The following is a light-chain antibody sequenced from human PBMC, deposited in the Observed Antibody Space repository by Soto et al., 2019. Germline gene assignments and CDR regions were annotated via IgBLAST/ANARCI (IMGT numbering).Light chain of an antibody. CDR3: QLRRT. Sequence: EIVLTQSPGTLSLSPGERVTLSCRASQSVSSSYLAWYQQKPGQAPRLLIYGASSRATGIPDRFSGTGSGTDFPLTISRLEPEDFAVYYCQLRRTFGQGTKVDIK. CDR2: GAS. CDR1: QSVSSSY. V-gene: IGKV3-20*01. J-gene: IGKJ1*01.